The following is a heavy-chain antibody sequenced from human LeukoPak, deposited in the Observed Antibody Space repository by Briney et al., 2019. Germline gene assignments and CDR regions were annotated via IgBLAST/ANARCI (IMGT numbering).Heavy chain of an antibody. CDR3: ARNEHYDSWSGYLGYFDY. CDR1: GYSISSGYF. Sequence: SETLSLTCTVSGYSISSGYFWGWIRQSPGKGLEWIGTIHHSGTTYYNPSLKSRVTISVDTSKNQFSLKLSSVTAADTAVYYCARNEHYDSWSGYLGYFDYWGQGTLVTVSS. J-gene: IGHJ4*02. V-gene: IGHV4-38-2*02. D-gene: IGHD3-3*01. CDR2: IHHSGTT.